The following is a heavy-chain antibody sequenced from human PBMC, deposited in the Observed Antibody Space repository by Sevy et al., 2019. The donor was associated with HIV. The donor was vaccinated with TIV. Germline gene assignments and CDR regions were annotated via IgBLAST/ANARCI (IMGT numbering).Heavy chain of an antibody. D-gene: IGHD3-10*01. J-gene: IGHJ6*02. CDR1: GFTFSSYA. CDR2: ISGSVGST. CDR3: ANYSSGSYYHTTPYYCGMDV. Sequence: GGSLRLSCAASGFTFSSYAMSWVRQAPGKGLEWVSAISGSVGSTYYADSVKGRFTVSTDNSKITLYLQMNSLRAEDTTVYYCANYSSGSYYHTTPYYCGMDVWGQGTTVTVSS. V-gene: IGHV3-23*01.